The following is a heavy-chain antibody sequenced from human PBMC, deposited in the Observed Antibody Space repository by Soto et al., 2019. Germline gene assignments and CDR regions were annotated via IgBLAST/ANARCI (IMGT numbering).Heavy chain of an antibody. CDR2: IIPIVGSA. Sequence: QVQLVQSGAEVKKPGSLVKVSCKASGGTFSSYAISWVRQAPGQGREWMGGIIPIVGSANYAQKFQGRVTITADESTSTAYMELSSLRSEDTAVYYCARSQGSSTSLEIYFYYYYGMDVWGQGTTVTVSS. V-gene: IGHV1-69*01. D-gene: IGHD2-2*01. J-gene: IGHJ6*02. CDR3: ARSQGSSTSLEIYFYYYYGMDV. CDR1: GGTFSSYA.